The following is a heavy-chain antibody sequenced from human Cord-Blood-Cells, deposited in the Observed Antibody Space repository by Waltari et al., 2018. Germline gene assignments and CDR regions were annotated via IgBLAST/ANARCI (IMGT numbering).Heavy chain of an antibody. J-gene: IGHJ4*02. CDR2: IYYSGSP. D-gene: IGHD6-13*01. CDR1: GGSISSYC. CDR3: ARLQGGSSGYDY. V-gene: IGHV4-59*08. Sequence: QVQLQESGPGLVKPSETLSLTCPVSGGSISSYCWSWIRQPPGKGLEWIGYIYYSGSPNYNPSLKSRVTISVDTSNNRSFLKVSSVTAADTAVYCCARLQGGSSGYDYWGQGTLVTVSS.